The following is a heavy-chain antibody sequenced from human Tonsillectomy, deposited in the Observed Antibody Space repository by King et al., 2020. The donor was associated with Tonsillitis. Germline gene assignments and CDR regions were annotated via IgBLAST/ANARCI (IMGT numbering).Heavy chain of an antibody. CDR3: ARGGWFDP. CDR1: GFTFSSYT. CDR2: IDSRSNTI. Sequence: VQLVESGGGLVQPGGALRLSCAASGFTFSSYTMNWVRQAPGKGVEWGSYIDSRSNTIYYSDSVKGRFTISRDNAKNSMYLQMNSLRAQDTAVYYCARGGWFDPWGQGTLVTVSS. V-gene: IGHV3-48*01. J-gene: IGHJ5*02.